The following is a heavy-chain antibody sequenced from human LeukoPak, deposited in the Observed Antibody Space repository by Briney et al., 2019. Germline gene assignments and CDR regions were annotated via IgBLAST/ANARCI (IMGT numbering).Heavy chain of an antibody. CDR3: AREFGYAVTSLDY. D-gene: IGHD4-17*01. CDR1: GGSISSGNYY. J-gene: IGHJ4*02. V-gene: IGHV4-61*02. Sequence: SQTLSLTCTVSGGSISSGNYYWRWLRQPAGTGLEWIGRIYTGGTTHCNPSLKSRVTISVDTSKNQFSLKLSSVTAADTALYYCAREFGYAVTSLDYWGQGTLVTVSS. CDR2: IYTGGTT.